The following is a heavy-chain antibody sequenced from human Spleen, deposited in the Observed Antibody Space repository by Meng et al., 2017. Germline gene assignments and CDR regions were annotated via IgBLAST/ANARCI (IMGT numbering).Heavy chain of an antibody. CDR1: TGSFGGYS. D-gene: IGHD3-10*01. V-gene: IGHV4-34*01. CDR2: INHGGTT. CDR3: ARGRVKSRGPAEYDF. Sequence: SETLSLTGAVLTGSFGGYSWTWIRQSPGKGLEWVGQINHGGTTNYNPSLQRRVDISIATFKRQFSLRRDSVTAADTAVDDCARGRVKSRGPAEYDFWGQGTQVTVSS. J-gene: IGHJ4*02.